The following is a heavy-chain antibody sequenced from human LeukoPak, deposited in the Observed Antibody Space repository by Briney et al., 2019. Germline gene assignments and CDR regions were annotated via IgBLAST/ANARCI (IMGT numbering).Heavy chain of an antibody. CDR3: ARVRGSSRQFFDY. CDR2: ISGTGTTK. V-gene: IGHV3-48*03. D-gene: IGHD1-26*01. CDR1: GFTFSSYE. Sequence: GGSLRLSCAASGFTFSSYELNWVRQTPGKGLEWVSYISGTGTTKYYADSVKGRFTISRDNADNSLFLQMNSLRADDTAAYYCARVRGSSRQFFDYWGQGAVVTVSS. J-gene: IGHJ4*02.